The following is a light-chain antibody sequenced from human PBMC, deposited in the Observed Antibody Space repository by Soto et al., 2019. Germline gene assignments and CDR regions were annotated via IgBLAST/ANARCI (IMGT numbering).Light chain of an antibody. CDR2: SAS. CDR1: QSVGSN. V-gene: IGKV3-15*01. Sequence: EIVLTQSPGTLSLSPGERATLSCRASQSVGSNLAWYQQKPGQAPRLLIYSASTRATGIPARFSGSGSGTEFTLTITSLQSEDFAVYYCQQYNNWPPITFGQGTKV. CDR3: QQYNNWPPIT. J-gene: IGKJ1*01.